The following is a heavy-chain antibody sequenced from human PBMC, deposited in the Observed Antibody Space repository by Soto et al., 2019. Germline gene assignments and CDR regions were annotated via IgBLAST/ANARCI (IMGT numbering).Heavy chain of an antibody. CDR2: VSGTGGGS. CDR3: VRRYCSGGSCSHMDV. J-gene: IGHJ6*03. Sequence: GGPGISFAAPGVFVTYYYMLWGRPPPGKGPEYVSIVSGTGGGSYYADSVKGRFAMSRDNSKNTLYLQMGSLRDEDTAVYYCVRRYCSGGSCSHMDVWGKGTTVTVSS. CDR1: GVFVTYYY. V-gene: IGHV3-64*02. D-gene: IGHD2-15*01.